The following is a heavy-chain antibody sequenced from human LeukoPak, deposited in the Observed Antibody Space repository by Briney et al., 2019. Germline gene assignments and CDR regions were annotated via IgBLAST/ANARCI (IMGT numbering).Heavy chain of an antibody. V-gene: IGHV4-34*01. J-gene: IGHJ4*02. CDR3: ARGLRIAARLRDY. D-gene: IGHD6-6*01. CDR2: INHSGST. CDR1: GGSFSGYY. Sequence: SETLSLTCAVYGGSFSGYYWSWIRQPPGKGLEWIGEINHSGSTNYNPSLKSRVTISVDTSKNQFSLKLSSVTAADTAAYYCARGLRIAARLRDYWGQGTLVTVSS.